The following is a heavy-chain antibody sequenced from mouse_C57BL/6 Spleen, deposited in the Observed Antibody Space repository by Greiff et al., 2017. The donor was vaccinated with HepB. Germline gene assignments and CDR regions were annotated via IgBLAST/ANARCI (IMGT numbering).Heavy chain of an antibody. CDR1: GYTFTSYW. Sequence: QVHVKQPGAELVKPGASVKLSCKASGYTFTSYWMHWVKQRPGQGLEWIGMIHPNSGSTNYNEKFKSKATLTVDKSSSTAYMQLSSLTSEDSAVYYCARRYDYDYAMDYWGQGTSVTVSS. D-gene: IGHD2-4*01. CDR3: ARRYDYDYAMDY. V-gene: IGHV1-64*01. CDR2: IHPNSGST. J-gene: IGHJ4*01.